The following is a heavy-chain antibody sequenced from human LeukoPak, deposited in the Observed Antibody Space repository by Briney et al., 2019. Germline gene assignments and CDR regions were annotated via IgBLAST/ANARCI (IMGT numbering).Heavy chain of an antibody. V-gene: IGHV3-53*05. CDR2: IYSGGST. CDR3: ARCGGSFCYFDY. Sequence: GGSLRLSCAASGFIVSSNYMSWVRQAPGKGLEWVSVIYSGGSTYYADSVKGRFTISRDNSKNTLYLQMNSLRAEDTAVYYCARCGGSFCYFDYWGQGTLVTVSS. D-gene: IGHD1-26*01. J-gene: IGHJ4*02. CDR1: GFIVSSNY.